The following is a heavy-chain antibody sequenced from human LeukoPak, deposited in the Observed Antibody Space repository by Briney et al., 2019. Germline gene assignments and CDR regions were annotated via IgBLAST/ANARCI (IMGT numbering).Heavy chain of an antibody. D-gene: IGHD2-2*01. J-gene: IGHJ6*03. Sequence: GGSLRLSCAASGFTVSSNYMSWVHQAPGKGLEWVSVIYSGGSTYYADSVKGRFTISRDNSKNTLYLQMNSLRAEDTAVYYCASSVVPAAVLTYYYYYMDVWGKGTTVTVSS. CDR3: ASSVVPAAVLTYYYYYMDV. CDR2: IYSGGST. CDR1: GFTVSSNY. V-gene: IGHV3-53*01.